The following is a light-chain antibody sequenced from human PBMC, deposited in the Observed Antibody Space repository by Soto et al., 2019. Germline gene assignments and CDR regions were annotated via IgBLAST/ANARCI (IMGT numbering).Light chain of an antibody. V-gene: IGLV2-14*01. J-gene: IGLJ1*01. Sequence: QSALTQPASVSGSPGQSITISCTGTSSDVGGYKYVSWYQQHPGKAPKLMIYEVSNRPSGVSNRFSGSKSGNTASLTISGLQAEDEADYYCSSYTSSSTLYVFGTGTKLTGL. CDR3: SSYTSSSTLYV. CDR2: EVS. CDR1: SSDVGGYKY.